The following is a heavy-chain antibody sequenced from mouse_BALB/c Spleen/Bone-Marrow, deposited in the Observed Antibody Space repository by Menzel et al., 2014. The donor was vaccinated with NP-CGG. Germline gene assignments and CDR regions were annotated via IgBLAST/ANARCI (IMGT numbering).Heavy chain of an antibody. CDR2: ISDGGSYT. CDR3: ARDSYYYGSSYWYFDV. Sequence: EVKLMESGGGLVKPGGSLKLSCAASGFTFSDYYMYWVRQTPEKRLEWVATISDGGSYTYYPDSVKGRFTISRDNAKNNLYLQMTGLKSEDTAMYYCARDSYYYGSSYWYFDVWGAGTTVTVSS. D-gene: IGHD1-1*01. CDR1: GFTFSDYY. V-gene: IGHV5-4*02. J-gene: IGHJ1*01.